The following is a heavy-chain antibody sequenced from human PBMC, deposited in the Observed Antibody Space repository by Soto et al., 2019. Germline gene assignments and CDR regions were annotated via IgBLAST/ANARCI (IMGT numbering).Heavy chain of an antibody. J-gene: IGHJ5*02. V-gene: IGHV3-11*01. Sequence: QVQLVESGGGLVRPGGSLRLSCAASGFTFRDYDISWIRQAPGKGLEWVSCIGSSGTATYYADSVKGRFTISRDNAKNSLYVEMNSLRVEDTAVYYCARKGPRAARLNHWCQGTLGTVSS. CDR2: IGSSGTAT. D-gene: IGHD6-6*01. CDR3: ARKGPRAARLNH. CDR1: GFTFRDYD.